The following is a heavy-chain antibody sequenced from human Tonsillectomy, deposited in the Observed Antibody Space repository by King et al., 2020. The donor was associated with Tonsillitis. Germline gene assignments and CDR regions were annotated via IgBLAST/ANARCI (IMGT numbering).Heavy chain of an antibody. CDR2: IYWNDDK. CDR1: GFSLSTTGVG. V-gene: IGHV2-5*01. CDR3: AHSESWFGEFPYAMDV. J-gene: IGHJ6*02. Sequence: ITLKESGPTLVKPTQTLTLTCTFSGFSLSTTGVGVGWIRQPPGKALESLALIYWNDDKRYGPSLKSRLTITKDTCKNQVVLTMTHMDPVDTATYFCAHSESWFGEFPYAMDVWGQGITVTVSS. D-gene: IGHD3-10*01.